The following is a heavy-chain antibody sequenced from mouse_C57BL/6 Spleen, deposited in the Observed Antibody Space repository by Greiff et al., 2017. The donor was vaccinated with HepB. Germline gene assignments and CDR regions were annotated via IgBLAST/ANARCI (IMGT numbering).Heavy chain of an antibody. J-gene: IGHJ4*01. CDR3: ARPYTRGYYAMDD. CDR2: IYPGDGDT. Sequence: VQLQQSGPELVKPGASVKISCKASGYAFSSSWMNWVKQRPGKGLEWIGRIYPGDGDTNYNGKFKGKATLTADKSSSTAYMQLSSLTSEDSAVYFCARPYTRGYYAMDDWGQGTSVTVSS. CDR1: GYAFSSSW. D-gene: IGHD2-12*01. V-gene: IGHV1-82*01.